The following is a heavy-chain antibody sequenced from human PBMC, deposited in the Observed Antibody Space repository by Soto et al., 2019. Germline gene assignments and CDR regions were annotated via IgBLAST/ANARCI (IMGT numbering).Heavy chain of an antibody. V-gene: IGHV2-5*02. CDR3: AHGSGWLFDY. CDR2: LYWDGDI. J-gene: IGHJ4*02. Sequence: QITLKESGPTLGKPTQTLTLTCAFSGFSLSTSGVGVGWIRQPPGKALEWLALLYWDGDIRYSPSLRSRLTLTKDTFKNQVVLTMTNMDPVDTATYYCAHGSGWLFDYWGQGTLVTVSS. D-gene: IGHD6-19*01. CDR1: GFSLSTSGVG.